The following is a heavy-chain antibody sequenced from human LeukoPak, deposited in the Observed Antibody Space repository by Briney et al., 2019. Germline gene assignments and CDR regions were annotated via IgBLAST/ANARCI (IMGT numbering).Heavy chain of an antibody. CDR2: INHSGST. D-gene: IGHD6-13*01. CDR1: GGSFSGYY. V-gene: IGHV4-34*01. Sequence: PSETLSPTCAVYGGSFSGYYWSWIRQPPGKGLEWIGEINHSGSTNYNPSLKSRVTISVDTSKNQFSLKLSSVTAADTAVYYCARGRGGIAAAAPWYWGQGTLVTVSS. J-gene: IGHJ4*02. CDR3: ARGRGGIAAAAPWY.